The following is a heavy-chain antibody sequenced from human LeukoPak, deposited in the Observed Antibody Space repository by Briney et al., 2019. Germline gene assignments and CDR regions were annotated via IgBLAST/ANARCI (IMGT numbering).Heavy chain of an antibody. D-gene: IGHD3-22*01. J-gene: IGHJ4*02. CDR1: GFTFSSYA. V-gene: IGHV3-23*01. CDR3: AKAYYYDGSGYTWGVDY. CDR2: ISGSGGST. Sequence: GGSLRLSCAASGFTFSSYAMSWVRQAPGKGLEWVSAISGSGGSTYYADSVKGRFTISRDNSKNTLYLQMNSLRAEDTAVYYCAKAYYYDGSGYTWGVDYWGQGTLVTVSS.